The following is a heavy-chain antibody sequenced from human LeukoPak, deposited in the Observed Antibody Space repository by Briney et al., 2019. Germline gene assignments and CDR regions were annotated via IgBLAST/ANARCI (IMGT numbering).Heavy chain of an antibody. CDR1: GFTFSSYA. CDR3: VKGSIVVVVAAPRGDAFDI. CDR2: ISSNGDST. V-gene: IGHV3-64D*06. Sequence: GGSLRLSCSASGFTFSSYAMHWVRQAPGKGPEYVSAISSNGDSTYYADSVKGRFTISRDNSKNTLYLQMSSLRAEDTAVYYCVKGSIVVVVAAPRGDAFDIWGQGTMVTVSS. J-gene: IGHJ3*02. D-gene: IGHD2-15*01.